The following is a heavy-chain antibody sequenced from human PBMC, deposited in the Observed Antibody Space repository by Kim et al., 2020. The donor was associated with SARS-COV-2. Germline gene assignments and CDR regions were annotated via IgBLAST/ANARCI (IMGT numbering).Heavy chain of an antibody. CDR3: ARDPGWGSGGCDY. D-gene: IGHD6-19*01. Sequence: GGSLRLSCAASGFTFSSYSMNWVRQAPGKGLEWVSSISSSSSYIYYADSVKGRFTISRDNAKNSLYLQMNSLRAEDTAVYYCARDPGWGSGGCDYWGQGTLVTVSS. J-gene: IGHJ4*02. CDR2: ISSSSSYI. CDR1: GFTFSSYS. V-gene: IGHV3-21*01.